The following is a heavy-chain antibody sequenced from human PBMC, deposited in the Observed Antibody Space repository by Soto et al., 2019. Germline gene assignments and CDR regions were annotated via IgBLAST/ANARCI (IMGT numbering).Heavy chain of an antibody. CDR3: ARDQVGDARPIDS. Sequence: QVQLVQSGAEVKEPGASVKVSCKASGNTSNNFLLHWVRQATGHGLEWMGYIIAGNGNTRYSQSLQGRVTITRDTPETTSYMELTSLRSEDTALYYCARDQVGDARPIDSWGQGTLVSVSP. D-gene: IGHD3-10*01. J-gene: IGHJ4*02. CDR2: IIAGNGNT. CDR1: GNTSNNFL. V-gene: IGHV1-3*01.